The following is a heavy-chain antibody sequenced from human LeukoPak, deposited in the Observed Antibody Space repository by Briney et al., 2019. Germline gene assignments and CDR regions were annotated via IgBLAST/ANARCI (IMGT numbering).Heavy chain of an antibody. CDR3: ARGRSYDITGYNPTFYFDS. J-gene: IGHJ4*02. V-gene: IGHV4-59*02. Sequence: SETLSLTCTVSGASVIGSYWTWIRQSPGETLQYIGYIYNTVDVNYSPSLQSRVTISIDMSRNQVPLRLNSVSPADSAIYHCARGRSYDITGYNPTFYFDSWGQGVLVTVAS. CDR1: GASVIGSY. D-gene: IGHD3-9*01. CDR2: IYNTVDV.